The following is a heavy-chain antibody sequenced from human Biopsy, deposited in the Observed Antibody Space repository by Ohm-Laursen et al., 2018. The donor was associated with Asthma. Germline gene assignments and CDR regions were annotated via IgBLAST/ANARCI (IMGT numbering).Heavy chain of an antibody. J-gene: IGHJ4*02. CDR1: GGSITSSSYY. CDR3: VRHQYSSSWSTFDY. D-gene: IGHD3-22*01. V-gene: IGHV4-39*01. CDR2: MYHSGSP. Sequence: QTLSLTCAVSGGSITSSSYYWGWIRQPPGKGMEWIGSMYHSGSPYYHPSLKSRATISVDTSKNQLSLKMSSVTAADTAVYFCVRHQYSSSWSTFDYWGQGALVTVSS.